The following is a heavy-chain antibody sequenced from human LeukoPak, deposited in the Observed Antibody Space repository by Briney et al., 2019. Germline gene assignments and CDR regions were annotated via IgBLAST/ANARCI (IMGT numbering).Heavy chain of an antibody. D-gene: IGHD2-15*01. CDR3: ASVSPANDY. V-gene: IGHV4-39*01. J-gene: IGHJ4*02. CDR1: GGSISRSNFY. Sequence: PSETLSLTCTVSGGSISRSNFYWGWIRQPPGTGLEWIGSIYYSGSAYYKPSLKSRVTISADTSKNQFSLKLSSVTVADTAVYYCASVSPANDYWGQGTLVTVSS. CDR2: IYYSGSA.